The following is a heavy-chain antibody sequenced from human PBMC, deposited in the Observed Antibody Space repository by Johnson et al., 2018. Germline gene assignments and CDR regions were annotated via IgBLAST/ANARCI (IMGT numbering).Heavy chain of an antibody. CDR3: ARDLYDYNLQRTYHYAIDV. V-gene: IGHV3-33*01. Sequence: QVQLLESGGGVVQPGRSLRLSCAASGFTFSRYGMHWVRQAPGKGLEWVAAIWYHGSNKYYKDSVKGRFTISRDNSKNMLYLQMTSLRAEDTAVYYCARDLYDYNLQRTYHYAIDVWGQGTTVTVSS. D-gene: IGHD5-24*01. CDR1: GFTFSRYG. J-gene: IGHJ6*02. CDR2: IWYHGSNK.